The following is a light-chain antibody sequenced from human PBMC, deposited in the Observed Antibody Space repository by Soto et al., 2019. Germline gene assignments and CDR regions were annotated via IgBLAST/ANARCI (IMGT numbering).Light chain of an antibody. CDR1: QSLGTDY. J-gene: IGKJ2*03. CDR3: QQYAYSPPHS. V-gene: IGKV3-20*01. Sequence: DIVLTQSPGTLSLSPGERATLSCRASQSLGTDYLAWYQQKPGQAPRLLIYDASTRATGIPVRFSGSGSGADFTLTISTLEPEDFAVYYCQQYAYSPPHSFGQGTKLEIK. CDR2: DAS.